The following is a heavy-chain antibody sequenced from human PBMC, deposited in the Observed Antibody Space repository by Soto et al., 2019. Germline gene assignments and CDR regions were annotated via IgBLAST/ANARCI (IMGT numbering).Heavy chain of an antibody. CDR2: ISYTVYA. CDR1: AGSISRYY. J-gene: IGHJ4*02. Sequence: PSETLSLTCIVSAGSISRYYWGLVRQSPGEGLEWIAHISYTVYASYNPSLKSRVTISLDTSKNQNALSLMSVTAADTAVYYCVGSLMSRAMESFDYWGQGTLVTVSS. CDR3: VGSLMSRAMESFDY. D-gene: IGHD5-18*01. V-gene: IGHV4-59*01.